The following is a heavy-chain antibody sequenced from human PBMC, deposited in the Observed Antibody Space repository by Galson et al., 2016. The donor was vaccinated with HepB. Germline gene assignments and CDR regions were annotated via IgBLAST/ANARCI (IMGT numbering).Heavy chain of an antibody. CDR2: FYYGGST. V-gene: IGHV4-39*07. Sequence: ETLSLTCTVSGGSISRSGYYWGWIRQSPGEGLEWIGSFYYGGSTYYNPSLQSRVTISVDTSKNQFSLRLSSVTAADTAVYYCATPGGMVTPYWGQGTLVTVSS. J-gene: IGHJ4*02. CDR1: GGSISRSGYY. D-gene: IGHD5-18*01. CDR3: ATPGGMVTPY.